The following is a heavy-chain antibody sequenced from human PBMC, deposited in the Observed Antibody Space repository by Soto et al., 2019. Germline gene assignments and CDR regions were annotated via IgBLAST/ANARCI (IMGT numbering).Heavy chain of an antibody. CDR3: AHTFHFYGSGDYYGIDV. J-gene: IGHJ6*02. Sequence: QITLKESGPTLVKPTQTLTLTCTFSGFSLSTSGVGVAWIRQPPGKALECLALIYWDDDKRYSPSLKSRLTITKDTSKNQVVLTMTNMDPVDTATYYCAHTFHFYGSGDYYGIDVWGQGTTVTVSS. CDR1: GFSLSTSGVG. V-gene: IGHV2-5*02. CDR2: IYWDDDK. D-gene: IGHD3-10*01.